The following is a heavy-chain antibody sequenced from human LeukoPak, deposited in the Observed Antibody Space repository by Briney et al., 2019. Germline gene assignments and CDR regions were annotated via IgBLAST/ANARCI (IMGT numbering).Heavy chain of an antibody. CDR2: IIPIFGTA. CDR1: GGTFSSYA. V-gene: IGHV1-69*05. D-gene: IGHD3-22*01. J-gene: IGHJ4*02. CDR3: ARGLSYEGISGYLCG. Sequence: ASVKVSCKASGGTFSSYAISWVRQAPGQGLEWMGGIIPIFGTANYAQKFQGRVTITTDESTSTAYMELSSLRSEDTAVYYCARGLSYEGISGYLCGRGQGTLVTVSS.